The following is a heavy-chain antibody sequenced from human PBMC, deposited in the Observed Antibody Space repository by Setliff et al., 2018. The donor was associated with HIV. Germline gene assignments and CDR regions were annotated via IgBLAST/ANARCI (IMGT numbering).Heavy chain of an antibody. CDR1: GFTFGDYA. Sequence: PGGSLRLSCLTSGFTFGDYALSWFRQAPGKGLEWVSSISYDSRFIYHADSMKGRFTSSRDNAKNSLYLQMSSLRAEDTAFYYCARGRVPGNYWGQGTLVTVSS. CDR2: ISYDSRFI. D-gene: IGHD2-2*01. J-gene: IGHJ4*02. CDR3: ARGRVPGNY. V-gene: IGHV3-21*01.